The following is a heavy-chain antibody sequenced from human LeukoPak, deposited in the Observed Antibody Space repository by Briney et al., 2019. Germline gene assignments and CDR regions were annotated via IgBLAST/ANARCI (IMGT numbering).Heavy chain of an antibody. CDR1: GFTFSSYA. D-gene: IGHD2-2*01. V-gene: IGHV3-30-3*01. CDR2: ISYDGSNK. CDR3: ARVDPSFDIVVVPAAPPGY. Sequence: PGRSLRLSCAASGFTFSSYAMHWVRQAPGKGLEWVAVISYDGSNKYYADSVKGRFTISRGNSKNTPYLQMNSLRAEDTAVYYCARVDPSFDIVVVPAAPPGYWGQGTLVTVSS. J-gene: IGHJ4*02.